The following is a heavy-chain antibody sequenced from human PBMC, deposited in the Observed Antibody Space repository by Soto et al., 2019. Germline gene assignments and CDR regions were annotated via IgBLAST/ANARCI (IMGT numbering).Heavy chain of an antibody. CDR2: ISYDGSNK. CDR1: GFTFSSYA. Sequence: QVQLVESGGGVVQPGRSLRLCCAASGFTFSSYAMHWVRQAPGKGLEWVAVISYDGSNKYYADSVKGRFTISRDNSKNTLYLQMNSLRAEDTAVYYCAIDRGPSYGSGSRHYFDYWGQGTLVTVSS. CDR3: AIDRGPSYGSGSRHYFDY. D-gene: IGHD3-10*01. V-gene: IGHV3-30-3*01. J-gene: IGHJ4*02.